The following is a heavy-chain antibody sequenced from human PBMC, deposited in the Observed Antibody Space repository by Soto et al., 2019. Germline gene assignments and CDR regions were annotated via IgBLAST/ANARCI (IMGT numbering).Heavy chain of an antibody. CDR2: SRNKANSYTT. CDR3: ARVAARYYFDY. CDR1: GFTFSDHY. Sequence: GGSLRLSCAASGFTFSDHYMDWVRQAPGKGLEWVGRSRNKANSYTTEYAASVIGRFTISRDGSQNSLYLQMSSLKTEDTAVYYCARVAARYYFDYWGQGTLGTVS. J-gene: IGHJ4*02. V-gene: IGHV3-72*01.